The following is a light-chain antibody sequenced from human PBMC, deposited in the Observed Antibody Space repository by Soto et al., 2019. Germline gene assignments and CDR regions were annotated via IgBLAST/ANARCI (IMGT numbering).Light chain of an antibody. Sequence: EIVLTQSPGTLSLSPGERAPLSCRASKTVSGSSLAWYQQKFGQAPRLLIYGAANRATDIPGRFSGSGSGTDFTLTISRLEPEDFAVYYCHQYGSSPETFGQGTRVEIK. CDR3: HQYGSSPET. CDR2: GAA. V-gene: IGKV3-20*01. CDR1: KTVSGSS. J-gene: IGKJ1*01.